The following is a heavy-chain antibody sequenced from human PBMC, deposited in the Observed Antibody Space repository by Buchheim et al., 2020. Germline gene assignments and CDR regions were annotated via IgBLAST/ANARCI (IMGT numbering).Heavy chain of an antibody. CDR3: ARDIATSGAWFDP. Sequence: QVQLIQSGGGLVKPGGSLRHSCAASGFVFSDFYMNWVRQAPGKGLEWVSYISSRGTTMSYADSVKGRFTISRDNAKNSLSLEMNSLGAEDTAVYFCARDIATSGAWFDPWGQGTL. CDR1: GFVFSDFY. D-gene: IGHD6-13*01. J-gene: IGHJ5*02. V-gene: IGHV3-11*01. CDR2: ISSRGTTM.